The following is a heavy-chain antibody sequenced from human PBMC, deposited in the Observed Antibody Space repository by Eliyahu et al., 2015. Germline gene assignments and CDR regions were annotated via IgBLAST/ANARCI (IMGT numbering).Heavy chain of an antibody. CDR1: DASISSYY. CDR3: AKVRAYSSQFDY. J-gene: IGHJ4*02. CDR2: IYTTGSA. V-gene: IGHV4-4*07. Sequence: QVQLQESGPGLVKPSETLSLTCTVSDASISSYYWSWIRQPAGKGLXLVGRIYTTGSANYNPPLKSRVTMSVDTSKNQFSLRLSSVTAADTAVYYCAKVRAYSSQFDYWGPGILVTVSS. D-gene: IGHD6-13*01.